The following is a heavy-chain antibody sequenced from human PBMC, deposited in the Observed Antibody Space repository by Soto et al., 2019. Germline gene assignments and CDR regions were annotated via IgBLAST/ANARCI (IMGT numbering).Heavy chain of an antibody. CDR1: GFTFSSYA. CDR3: AKDLGGKWHKGHLNFDY. D-gene: IGHD3-16*01. V-gene: IGHV3-23*01. Sequence: GGSLRLFCAASGFTFSSYAMSWVRQAPGKGLEWVSAISGSGGSTYYADSVKGRFTISRDNSKNTLYLQMNSLRAEDTAVYYCAKDLGGKWHKGHLNFDYWGQGTLVTVSS. J-gene: IGHJ4*02. CDR2: ISGSGGST.